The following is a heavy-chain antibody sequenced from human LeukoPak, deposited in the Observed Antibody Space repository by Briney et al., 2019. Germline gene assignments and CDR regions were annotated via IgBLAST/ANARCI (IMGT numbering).Heavy chain of an antibody. D-gene: IGHD2-2*01. CDR2: MNPNSGNT. CDR1: GYTFTSYD. CDR3: ARDRHCSSASCSGGSRSRWFDP. V-gene: IGHV1-8*03. J-gene: IGHJ5*02. Sequence: ASVKVSCKASGYTFTSYDINWVRQATGQGLEWMGSMNPNSGNTGYAQKFQGRLTITRNNSISTAYMELSSLSSEDTAIYYCARDRHCSSASCSGGSRSRWFDPWGQGTLVTVSS.